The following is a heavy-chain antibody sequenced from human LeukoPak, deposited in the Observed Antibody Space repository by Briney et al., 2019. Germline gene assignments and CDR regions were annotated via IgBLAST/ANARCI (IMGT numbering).Heavy chain of an antibody. CDR1: GDSISSDDYY. D-gene: IGHD3-22*01. CDR3: ARYYYDSSGYLDY. Sequence: PSETLSLTCTVSGDSISSDDYYWGWIRQHPGKGLEWIGFIYYSGSTSYNPSLKSRVTISIDTSKNQFSLKLSSVTAADTAVYYCARYYYDSSGYLDYWGQGTLVTVSS. V-gene: IGHV4-31*03. J-gene: IGHJ4*02. CDR2: IYYSGST.